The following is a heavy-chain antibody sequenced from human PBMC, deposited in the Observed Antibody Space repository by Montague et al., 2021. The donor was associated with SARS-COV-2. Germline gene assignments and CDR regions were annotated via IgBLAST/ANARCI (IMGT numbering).Heavy chain of an antibody. CDR3: AATDYLASGKYDF. CDR1: GGSISGYF. V-gene: IGHV4-59*08. Sequence: SETLSLTCTVSGGSISGYFWSWIRQSPGKGLEWIGYIYYSGTTKYNPALKSRVAIPLETSKNQFSLKLNSVTAADTAAYYCAATDYLASGKYDFWGQGTWVTVSS. CDR2: IYYSGTT. J-gene: IGHJ4*02. D-gene: IGHD3-10*01.